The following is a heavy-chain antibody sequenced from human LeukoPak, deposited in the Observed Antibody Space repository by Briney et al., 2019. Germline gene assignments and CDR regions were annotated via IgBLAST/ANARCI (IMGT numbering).Heavy chain of an antibody. CDR2: ISYDGSNK. V-gene: IGHV3-30-3*01. Sequence: GGSLRLSCAASGFTFSSYAMHWVRQAPGKELEWVAVISYDGSNKYYADSVKGRFTISRDNSKNTLYLQMNSLRAEDTAVYYCARGAGYYDSSGSYYGYYFDYWGQGTLVTVSS. CDR1: GFTFSSYA. J-gene: IGHJ4*02. D-gene: IGHD3-22*01. CDR3: ARGAGYYDSSGSYYGYYFDY.